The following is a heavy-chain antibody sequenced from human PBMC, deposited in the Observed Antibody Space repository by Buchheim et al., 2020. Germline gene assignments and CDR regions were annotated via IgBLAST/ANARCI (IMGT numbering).Heavy chain of an antibody. J-gene: IGHJ6*02. CDR3: ARAGTGITTFGGVNGLDV. CDR1: GFTFSNYW. Sequence: EVQLEESGGGLVLPGGSLRLSCAGSGFTFSNYWMTWVRQAPGMGLEWVANIKQDGSEKIYVDSVKGRFTISRDNAKSSLSLHMSSLKAEDTAVYYCARAGTGITTFGGVNGLDVWGQGAT. CDR2: IKQDGSEK. V-gene: IGHV3-7*01. D-gene: IGHD3-3*01.